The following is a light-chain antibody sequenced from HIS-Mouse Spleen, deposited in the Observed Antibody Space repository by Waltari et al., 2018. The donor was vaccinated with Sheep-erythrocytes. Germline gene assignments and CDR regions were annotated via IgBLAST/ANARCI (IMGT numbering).Light chain of an antibody. CDR1: SSHVGSSNL. CDR2: EGS. V-gene: IGLV2-23*01. Sequence: QSALTQPASVSGSPGHSITISCPGPSSHVGSSNLAAWYQQRPGQSPKLMIYEGSKRPSGVSNRFSGSKSGNTASLTISGLQAEDEADYYCCSYAGSSTPWVFGGGTKLTVL. CDR3: CSYAGSSTPWV. J-gene: IGLJ3*02.